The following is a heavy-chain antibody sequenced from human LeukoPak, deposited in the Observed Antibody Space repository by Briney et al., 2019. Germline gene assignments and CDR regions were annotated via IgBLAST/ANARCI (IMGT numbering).Heavy chain of an antibody. D-gene: IGHD3-22*01. CDR1: GYTFTSYA. CDR2: INAGNGNT. J-gene: IGHJ4*02. Sequence: ASVKVSCKASGYTFTSYAMHWVRQAPRQRLEWMGWINAGNGNTKYSQKFQGRVTITRDTSASTAYMELSSLRSEDTAVYYCARVHSRGDMALDYWGQGTLVTVSS. CDR3: ARVHSRGDMALDY. V-gene: IGHV1-3*01.